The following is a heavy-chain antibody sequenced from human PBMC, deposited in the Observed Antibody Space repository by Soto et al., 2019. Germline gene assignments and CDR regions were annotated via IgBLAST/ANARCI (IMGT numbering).Heavy chain of an antibody. Sequence: QVQLVQSGAEVKKPGSSVKVSCKASGGTFSSYTISWVRQAPGQGLEWMGRIIPILGIANYAQKFQGRVTITADKSTSTAYMELSSLRSEDTAVYYCARVGGNSDNYYYYGMDVWGQGTTVTVSS. V-gene: IGHV1-69*02. D-gene: IGHD2-21*02. J-gene: IGHJ6*02. CDR3: ARVGGNSDNYYYYGMDV. CDR1: GGTFSSYT. CDR2: IIPILGIA.